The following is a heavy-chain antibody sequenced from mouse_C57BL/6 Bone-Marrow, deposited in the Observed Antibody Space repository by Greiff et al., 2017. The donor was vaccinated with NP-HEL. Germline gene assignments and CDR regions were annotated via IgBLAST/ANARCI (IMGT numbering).Heavy chain of an antibody. CDR1: GYTFTSYW. V-gene: IGHV1-52*01. J-gene: IGHJ3*01. CDR2: IDPSDSET. Sequence: QVQLQQPGAELVRPGSSVKLSCKASGYTFTSYWMHWVKQRPIQGLEWIGNIDPSDSETHYNQKFKDKATLTVDKSSSTAYMQLSSLTSEDSAVYYCARRNRDGTFAYWGQGTLVTVSA. D-gene: IGHD4-1*01. CDR3: ARRNRDGTFAY.